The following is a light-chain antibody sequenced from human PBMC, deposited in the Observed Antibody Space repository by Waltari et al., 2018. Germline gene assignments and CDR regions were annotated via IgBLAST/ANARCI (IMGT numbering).Light chain of an antibody. V-gene: IGKV1-9*01. J-gene: IGKJ3*01. CDR3: QQLSGFPFT. CDR1: QDISSY. CDR2: AAS. Sequence: DIQLTQSPSFLSASVGDRVTITCRVSQDISSYLAWYQQKPGKAPKLLISAASTLQAGVPSRFSGGGSGTEFTLTISSLQPEDFATYYCQQLSGFPFTFGPGTKVDVK.